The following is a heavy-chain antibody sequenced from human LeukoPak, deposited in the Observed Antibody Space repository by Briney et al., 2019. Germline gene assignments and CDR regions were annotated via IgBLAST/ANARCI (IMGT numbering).Heavy chain of an antibody. CDR2: ISYDGSNK. CDR3: ASSPAAAGGSYFDY. Sequence: GRSLRLSCAASGFTFSSYGMHWVRQAPGKGLEWVAVISYDGSNKYYADSVKGRFTISRDNAKNSLYLQMNSLRAEDTAVYYCASSPAAAGGSYFDYWGQGTLVTVSS. D-gene: IGHD6-13*01. CDR1: GFTFSSYG. V-gene: IGHV3-30*03. J-gene: IGHJ4*02.